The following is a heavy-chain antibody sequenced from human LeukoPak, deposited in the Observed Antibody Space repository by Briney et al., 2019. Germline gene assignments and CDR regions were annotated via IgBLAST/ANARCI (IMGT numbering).Heavy chain of an antibody. D-gene: IGHD3-22*01. CDR3: ARLGLNYDSSGYSPGWFDP. CDR1: GGTFSSYA. V-gene: IGHV1-69*06. J-gene: IGHJ5*02. Sequence: SVKVSCKASGGTFSSYAISWVRQAPGQGLEWMGGIIPIFGTANYAQKFQGRVTITADKSTSTAYMELSSLRSEGTAVYYCARLGLNYDSSGYSPGWFDPWGQGTLVTVSS. CDR2: IIPIFGTA.